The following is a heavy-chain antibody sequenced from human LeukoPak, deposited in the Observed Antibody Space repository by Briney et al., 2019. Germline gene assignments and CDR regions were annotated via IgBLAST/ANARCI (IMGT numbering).Heavy chain of an antibody. Sequence: SETLSLTCTVSGGSISSSSYYWGWIRQPPGKGLEWIGSIYYSGSTYYNPSLKSRVTISVDTSKNQFSLKLSSVTAADTAVYYCARTVLGYWGQGTLVTVSS. D-gene: IGHD3-16*01. V-gene: IGHV4-39*01. CDR2: IYYSGST. J-gene: IGHJ4*02. CDR3: ARTVLGY. CDR1: GGSISSSSYY.